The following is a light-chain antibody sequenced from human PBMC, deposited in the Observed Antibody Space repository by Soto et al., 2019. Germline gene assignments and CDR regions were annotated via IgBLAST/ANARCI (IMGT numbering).Light chain of an antibody. CDR1: SSDVGGYNS. V-gene: IGLV2-8*01. CDR3: SSYTGSNYWA. Sequence: QSALTQPPSASGSPGQSVTISCTGTSSDVGGYNSVSWYQQLPGKAPKLLIYEVSKRPSGVPGRFSGSKSGNTASLTVSGLQAEDEADYYCSSYTGSNYWAFGQGT. J-gene: IGLJ3*02. CDR2: EVS.